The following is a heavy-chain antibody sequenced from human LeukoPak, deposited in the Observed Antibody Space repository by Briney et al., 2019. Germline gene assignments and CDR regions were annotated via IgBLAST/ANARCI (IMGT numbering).Heavy chain of an antibody. V-gene: IGHV1-8*01. CDR1: GYTFTSYD. Sequence: ASVKVSCKASGYTFTSYDINWVRQATGQRLERMGWMNPNSGNTGYAQKFQGRVTMTRNTSISTAYMELSSLRSEDTAVYYCARGPRYCSGGSCYSKLDYWGQGTLVTVSS. D-gene: IGHD2-15*01. J-gene: IGHJ4*02. CDR2: MNPNSGNT. CDR3: ARGPRYCSGGSCYSKLDY.